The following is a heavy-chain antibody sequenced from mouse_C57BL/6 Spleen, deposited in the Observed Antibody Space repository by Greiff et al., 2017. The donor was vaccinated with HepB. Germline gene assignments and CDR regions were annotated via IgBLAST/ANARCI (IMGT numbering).Heavy chain of an antibody. J-gene: IGHJ3*01. CDR3: TRPFAY. Sequence: VQLQESGAELVRPGASVTLSCKASGYTFTDYEMHWVKQTPVHGLEWIGAIDPETGGTAYNQKFKGKAILTADKSSSTAYMELRSLTSEDSAVYYCTRPFAYWGQGTLVTVSA. CDR2: IDPETGGT. V-gene: IGHV1-15*01. CDR1: GYTFTDYE.